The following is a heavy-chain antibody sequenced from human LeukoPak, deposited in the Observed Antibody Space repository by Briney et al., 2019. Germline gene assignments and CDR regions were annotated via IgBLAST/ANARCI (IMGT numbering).Heavy chain of an antibody. J-gene: IGHJ6*03. CDR1: GGTFSSYA. V-gene: IGHV1-69*06. CDR3: ARGDYYGSGSYYNSVSMDV. Sequence: ASVKVSCKASGGTFSSYAISWVRQAPGQGLEWMGGIIPIFGTANYAQKFQGRVTITADKSTSTAYMELSSLRSEDTAVYYCARGDYYGSGSYYNSVSMDVWGKGTTVTVSS. CDR2: IIPIFGTA. D-gene: IGHD3-10*01.